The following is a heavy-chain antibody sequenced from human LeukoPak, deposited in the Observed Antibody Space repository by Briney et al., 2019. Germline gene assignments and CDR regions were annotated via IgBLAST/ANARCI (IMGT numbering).Heavy chain of an antibody. Sequence: TGGSLRLSCAASGFTFNNYAMSWVRQAPGKGLEWVSAVVGDTRTFYTDSVKGRFTISRDNAKNSLYLQMNSLRAEDTAVYYCARDIGHGDYDFWSGYYVSEKDYYYYGMDVWGQGTTVTVSS. CDR3: ARDIGHGDYDFWSGYYVSEKDYYYYGMDV. CDR1: GFTFNNYA. V-gene: IGHV3-23*01. CDR2: VVGDTRT. J-gene: IGHJ6*02. D-gene: IGHD3-3*01.